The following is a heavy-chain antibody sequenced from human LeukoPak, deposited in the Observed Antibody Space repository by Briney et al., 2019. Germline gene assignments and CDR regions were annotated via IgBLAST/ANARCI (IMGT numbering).Heavy chain of an antibody. V-gene: IGHV4-59*08. CDR2: TYYTGST. CDR1: GGSISSYY. CDR3: ARQYYYDSSGYFDY. D-gene: IGHD3-22*01. J-gene: IGHJ4*02. Sequence: SETLSLTCTVSGGSISSYYWHWIRQPPGKGLEWIGYTYYTGSTNYNPSLKSRVTISVDTSKNQFSLKLSSVTAVDTAVYYCARQYYYDSSGYFDYWGQGTLVTVSS.